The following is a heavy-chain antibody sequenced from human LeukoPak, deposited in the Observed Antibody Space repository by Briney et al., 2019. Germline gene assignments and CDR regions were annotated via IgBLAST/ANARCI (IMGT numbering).Heavy chain of an antibody. J-gene: IGHJ4*02. CDR1: GYTLTELS. D-gene: IGHD3-22*01. V-gene: IGHV1-24*01. CDR2: FDPEDGET. CDR3: ATSPPPVYDSSGYSY. Sequence: ASVKVSCKVSGYTLTELSMHWVRQAPGKGLEWMGGFDPEDGETIYAQKFQGRVTMTEDTSIDTAYMELSSLRSEDTAVYYCATSPPPVYDSSGYSYWGQGTLVTVSS.